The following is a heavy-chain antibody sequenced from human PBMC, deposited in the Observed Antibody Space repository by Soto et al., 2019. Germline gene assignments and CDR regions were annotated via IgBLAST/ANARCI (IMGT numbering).Heavy chain of an antibody. Sequence: QVQLVESGGGLVEPGGSLRLSCAASGFSVGDNYMTWIRQAPGKGLEWLSYSSSSGGYTNYADSVKGRFTNSRDNAKNSLYLQMDNMRAEDTAVYFCARSSGRRHVFTFDYGLDVWGQGTTVTVSS. CDR2: SSSSGGYT. J-gene: IGHJ6*02. CDR1: GFSVGDNY. CDR3: ARSSGRRHVFTFDYGLDV. V-gene: IGHV3-11*06. D-gene: IGHD3-16*01.